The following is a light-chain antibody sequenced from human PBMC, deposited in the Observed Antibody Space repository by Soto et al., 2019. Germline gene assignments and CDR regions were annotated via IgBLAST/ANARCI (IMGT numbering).Light chain of an antibody. J-gene: IGKJ1*01. V-gene: IGKV1-5*01. CDR1: QSISSW. CDR3: QQYNTYSRT. CDR2: DAS. Sequence: DNQMTQSPSTLSATEGDRVTITCRASQSISSWLAWYQQKPGKAPKLLIYDASSLESGVPSRFSGSGSGTEFTLTISSLQPDDFATYYCQQYNTYSRTFGQGTKVDIK.